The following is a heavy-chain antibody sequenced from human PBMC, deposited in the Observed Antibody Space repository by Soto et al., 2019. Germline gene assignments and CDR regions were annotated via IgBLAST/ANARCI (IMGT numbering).Heavy chain of an antibody. Sequence: GSLRLSCAASGLTFTGYWMRWVRQAPGKGLVWVSMINSDGTSPSYADSVKGRFTISRDNAKNTLYLQMNSLRTEDSAVYYCARVRPGYSYGENTGYYYYMDVWGKGTTVTVAS. CDR1: GLTFTGYW. J-gene: IGHJ6*03. D-gene: IGHD5-18*01. V-gene: IGHV3-74*01. CDR2: INSDGTSP. CDR3: ARVRPGYSYGENTGYYYYMDV.